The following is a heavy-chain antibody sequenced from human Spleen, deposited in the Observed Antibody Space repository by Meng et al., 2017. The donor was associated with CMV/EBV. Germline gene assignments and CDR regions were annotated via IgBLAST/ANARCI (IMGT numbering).Heavy chain of an antibody. CDR1: GFTFSSYW. CDR2: IKQDGSEK. V-gene: IGHV3-7*03. Sequence: GESLKISCAASGFTFSSYWMSWVRQAPGKGLEWVANIKQDGSEKYYVDSVKGRFTISRDNAKNSLYLQMNSLRAEDTALYYCAREYYYYGMDVWGQGTTVTVSS. J-gene: IGHJ6*02. CDR3: AREYYYYGMDV.